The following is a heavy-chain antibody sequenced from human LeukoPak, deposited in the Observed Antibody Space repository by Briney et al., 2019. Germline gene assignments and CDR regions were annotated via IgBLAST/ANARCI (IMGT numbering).Heavy chain of an antibody. Sequence: ASVKVSCKASGYTFTSYYMHWVRQAPGQGLEWLGIINPSGGSTSYAQKFQGRVTMTRDMSTSTVYMELSSLRSEDTAVYYCARGNDYGDYGNWFDPWGQGTLVTVSS. J-gene: IGHJ5*02. D-gene: IGHD4-17*01. V-gene: IGHV1-46*01. CDR3: ARGNDYGDYGNWFDP. CDR1: GYTFTSYY. CDR2: INPSGGST.